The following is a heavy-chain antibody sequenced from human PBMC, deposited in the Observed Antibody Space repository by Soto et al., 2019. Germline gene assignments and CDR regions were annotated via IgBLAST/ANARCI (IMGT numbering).Heavy chain of an antibody. CDR1: GVSFSRYY. CDR2: INHSEST. D-gene: IGHD3-22*01. J-gene: IGHJ6*02. Sequence: KTSETLSLTCAVYGVSFSRYYWSWVRQPPGKGLEWIGEINHSESTNYNPSLKSRVTISVDTSKNQFSLKLSSVTAADTAVYYCARGLSVINTFSKYYGMDVWGQGTTVTVSS. V-gene: IGHV4-34*01. CDR3: ARGLSVINTFSKYYGMDV.